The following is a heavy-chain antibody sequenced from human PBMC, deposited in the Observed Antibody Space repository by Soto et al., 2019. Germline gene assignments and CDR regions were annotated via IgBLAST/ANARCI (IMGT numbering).Heavy chain of an antibody. CDR1: GGTFSSDS. D-gene: IGHD2-15*01. Sequence: SVKVSCKASGGTFSSDSINWVRQAPGQGLEWMGGIIPFIGTTNYAQRLQDRVRITADESTSTAYMELSSLRFDDTAVYYCARAEIAAEFDYWGQGTLVTVSS. CDR2: IIPFIGTT. V-gene: IGHV1-69*13. J-gene: IGHJ4*02. CDR3: ARAEIAAEFDY.